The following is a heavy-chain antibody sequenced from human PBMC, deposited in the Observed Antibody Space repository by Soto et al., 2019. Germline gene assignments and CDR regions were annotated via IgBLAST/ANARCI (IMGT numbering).Heavy chain of an antibody. CDR1: DYTFTNYG. D-gene: IGHD2-15*01. V-gene: IGHV1-18*01. Sequence: ASVKVSCKASDYTFTNYGISWVRQAPGEGLEWVGWINTSNDNKLYAQKLHGRLTLTTDTSTSTAYMDLTTLRSDDTALYFCARDPGAASFDFWAQGTLVTVSS. J-gene: IGHJ4*02. CDR3: ARDPGAASFDF. CDR2: INTSNDNK.